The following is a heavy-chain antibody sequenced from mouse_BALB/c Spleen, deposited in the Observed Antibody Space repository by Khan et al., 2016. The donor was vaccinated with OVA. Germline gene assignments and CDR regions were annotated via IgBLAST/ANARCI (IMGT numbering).Heavy chain of an antibody. J-gene: IGHJ2*01. Sequence: DLVKPGASVKLSCKASGYTFTSYWITWIKQRPGQGLEWIGHIAPGNGSSYYNEMFKGKATLTVDTSSNTAYIQLSSLSSEDSGVYFCARAIGGKVPLDYWGQGTTLTVSS. V-gene: IGHV1S41*01. D-gene: IGHD1-1*02. CDR3: ARAIGGKVPLDY. CDR2: IAPGNGSS. CDR1: GYTFTSYW.